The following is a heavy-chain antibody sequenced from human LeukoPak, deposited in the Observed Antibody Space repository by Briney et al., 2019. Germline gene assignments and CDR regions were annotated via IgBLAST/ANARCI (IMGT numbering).Heavy chain of an antibody. V-gene: IGHV3-33*01. CDR3: ARDGPLNYYDSSGYYYAPDY. CDR2: IWYDGSNK. CDR1: GFTFSSYG. D-gene: IGHD3-22*01. Sequence: GRSLRLSCAASGFTFSSYGMHWVRQAPGKGLEWVAVIWYDGSNKYYADSVKGRFTISRDNSKNALYLQMNSLRAEDTAVYYCARDGPLNYYDSSGYYYAPDYWGQGTLVTVSS. J-gene: IGHJ4*02.